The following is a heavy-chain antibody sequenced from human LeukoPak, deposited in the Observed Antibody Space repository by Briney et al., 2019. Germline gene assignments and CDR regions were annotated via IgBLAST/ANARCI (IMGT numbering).Heavy chain of an antibody. CDR1: GFTFSSSA. D-gene: IGHD3-10*01. CDR2: ISSTSSTM. CDR3: ARLTRQLSGSSNDY. V-gene: IGHV3-48*01. J-gene: IGHJ4*02. Sequence: PGGSLRLSCTASGFTFSSSAMNWVRHTPGKRLEWLSYISSTSSTMYYADSVKGRFTVSRDNAKNSLYLQMNSLRAEDTAVYYCARLTRQLSGSSNDYWGQGTLVTVSS.